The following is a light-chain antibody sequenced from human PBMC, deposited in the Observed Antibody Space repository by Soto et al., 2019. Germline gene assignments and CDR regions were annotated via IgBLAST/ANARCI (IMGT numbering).Light chain of an antibody. CDR3: QQRSNSFT. J-gene: IGKJ3*01. Sequence: EIVLTQSPATLSLSPGERATLSCRASQSVSSCLAWYQQKPGQAPRLLIYDASNRATGIPARFSGSGSGTDFTLTISSLEPEDFAVYYCQQRSNSFTFGPGTKVDIK. V-gene: IGKV3-11*01. CDR1: QSVSSC. CDR2: DAS.